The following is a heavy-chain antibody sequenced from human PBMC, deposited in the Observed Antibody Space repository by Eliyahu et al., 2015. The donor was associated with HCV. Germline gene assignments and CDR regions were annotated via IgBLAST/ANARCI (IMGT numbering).Heavy chain of an antibody. J-gene: IGHJ6*02. CDR1: GGSISXYY. D-gene: IGHD3-22*01. V-gene: IGHV4-59*01. CDR3: ARSYDSSGYYYYGMDV. CDR2: IYYSGST. Sequence: QVQLQESGPGLVKPSETLSLTCSVSGGSISXYYWSWIRQPPGKGLEWIGYIYYSGSTSYNASLKSRVTISLDTSKNQFSLKLSSVTAADTAIYYCARSYDSSGYYYYGMDVWGQGTTVTVSS.